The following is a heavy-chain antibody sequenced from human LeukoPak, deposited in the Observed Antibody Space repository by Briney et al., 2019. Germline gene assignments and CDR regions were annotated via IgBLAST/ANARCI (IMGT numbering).Heavy chain of an antibody. J-gene: IGHJ4*02. D-gene: IGHD6-13*01. CDR2: IKPDGSAE. CDR3: ARANNSSWHN. CDR1: GFTFSSNW. Sequence: GGSLRLSCATSGFTFSSNWMSWVRHVPGRGLDWVANIKPDGSAEYYAASVKGRFTVSRDNAENSLYLQMNSLRVEDTAVYYCARANNSSWHNWGQGTLVTVSS. V-gene: IGHV3-7*01.